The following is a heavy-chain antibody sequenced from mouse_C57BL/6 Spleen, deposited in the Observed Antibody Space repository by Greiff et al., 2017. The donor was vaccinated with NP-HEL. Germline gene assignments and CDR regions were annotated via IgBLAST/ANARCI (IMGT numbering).Heavy chain of an antibody. CDR2: INPGSGGT. Sequence: QVQLQQSGAELVRPGTSVKVSCKASGYAFTNYLIEWVKQRPGQDLEWIGVINPGSGGTNYNEKFKGKATLTADKSSSTAYMQLSSLTSEDSAVYFCARRHGSSMYYFDYWGQGTTLTVSS. CDR1: GYAFTNYL. J-gene: IGHJ2*01. V-gene: IGHV1-54*01. CDR3: ARRHGSSMYYFDY. D-gene: IGHD1-1*01.